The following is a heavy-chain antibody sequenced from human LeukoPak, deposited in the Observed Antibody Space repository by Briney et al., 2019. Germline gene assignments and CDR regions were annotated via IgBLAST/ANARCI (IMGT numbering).Heavy chain of an antibody. CDR2: IYYSGST. J-gene: IGHJ4*02. CDR1: GGSISSSSYY. D-gene: IGHD3-9*01. CDR3: ARREGELRYFDWLTPRD. V-gene: IGHV4-39*07. Sequence: SETLSLTCTVSGGSISSSSYYWGWIRQPPGKGLEWIGSIYYSGSTYYNPSLKSRVIISVDKSKNQFSLKLYSVTAADTAVYYCARREGELRYFDWLTPRDWGQGTLVTVSS.